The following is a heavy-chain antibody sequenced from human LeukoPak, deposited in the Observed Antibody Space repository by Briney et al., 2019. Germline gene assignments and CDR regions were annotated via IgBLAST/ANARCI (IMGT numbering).Heavy chain of an antibody. Sequence: SQTLSLTCAISGDSVSSNSAAWNSIRQSPSRGLEWLGRTYYRSKWNNDYAVSVKSRITINPDTSKNQFSLQLNSVTPEDTAVYYCARVLAVAGTLHTFDIWGQGTMVTVSS. D-gene: IGHD6-19*01. V-gene: IGHV6-1*01. CDR3: ARVLAVAGTLHTFDI. J-gene: IGHJ3*02. CDR2: TYYRSKWNN. CDR1: GDSVSSNSAA.